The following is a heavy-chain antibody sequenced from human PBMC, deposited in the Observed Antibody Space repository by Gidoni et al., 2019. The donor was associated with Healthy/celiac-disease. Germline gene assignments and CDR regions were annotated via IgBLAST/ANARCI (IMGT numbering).Heavy chain of an antibody. D-gene: IGHD5-18*01. J-gene: IGHJ4*02. V-gene: IGHV4-59*01. Sequence: NNSLKSRVTISVDTSKNQFSLKLSSVTAADTAVYYCARVDTPMVPYYFDYWGQGTLVTVSS. CDR3: ARVDTPMVPYYFDY.